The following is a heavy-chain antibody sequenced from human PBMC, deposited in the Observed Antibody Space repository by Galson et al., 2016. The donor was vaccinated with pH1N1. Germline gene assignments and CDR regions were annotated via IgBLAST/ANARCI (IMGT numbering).Heavy chain of an antibody. Sequence: SVKVSCKASGYTFTNYYFHWVRQAPGQGLDWMGVIDPSGGGTTYSQKFKSRFTMTRDTSTNRVYMELSSLKSDVTAVYYCARDLGRFGDNWGQGTLVTVSS. CDR1: GYTFTNYY. J-gene: IGHJ4*02. CDR3: ARDLGRFGDN. CDR2: IDPSGGGT. V-gene: IGHV1-46*03. D-gene: IGHD3-10*01.